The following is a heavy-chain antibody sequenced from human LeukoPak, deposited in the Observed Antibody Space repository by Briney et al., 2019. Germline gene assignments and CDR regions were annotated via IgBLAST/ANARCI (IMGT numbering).Heavy chain of an antibody. V-gene: IGHV3-74*01. CDR1: GFNFCSYW. D-gene: IGHD1-26*01. CDR3: ATDLSGSEDR. J-gene: IGHJ5*02. Sequence: GGSLRLSCVVSGFNFCSYWMHWVPQVPEKGLVWVSRMDTDGRTTDYAHSVKGRFTISRDNAKNTLYLQMNSLRVDDTALYYCATDLSGSEDRGGQGPLVTVSS. CDR2: MDTDGRTT.